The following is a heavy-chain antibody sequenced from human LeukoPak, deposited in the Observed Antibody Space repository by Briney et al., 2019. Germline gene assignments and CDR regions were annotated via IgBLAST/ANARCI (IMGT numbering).Heavy chain of an antibody. CDR1: GGTFSSYT. J-gene: IGHJ2*01. CDR3: ARDRVVPADWYFDL. CDR2: IIPILGIA. Sequence: ASVKVSCKXSGGTFSSYTISWVRQAPGQGLEWMGRIIPILGIANYAQKFQGRVTITADKSTSTAYMELSSLRSEDTAVYYCARDRVVPADWYFDLWGRGTLVTVSS. D-gene: IGHD2-2*01. V-gene: IGHV1-69*04.